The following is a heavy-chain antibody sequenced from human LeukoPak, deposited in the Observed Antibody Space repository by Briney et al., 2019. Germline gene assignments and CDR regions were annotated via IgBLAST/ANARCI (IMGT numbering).Heavy chain of an antibody. Sequence: GGSLPLSCAASGFIFRCHGRHWVRQPPSRGLAWVTFIRYDGSTKSYADSVKGRFTIARDNSKNTLYLQMNSLRAEDTAVYFCAKDYNNGFDYWGQGALVTVSS. D-gene: IGHD1-14*01. CDR1: GFIFRCHG. J-gene: IGHJ4*02. CDR3: AKDYNNGFDY. CDR2: IRYDGSTK. V-gene: IGHV3-30*02.